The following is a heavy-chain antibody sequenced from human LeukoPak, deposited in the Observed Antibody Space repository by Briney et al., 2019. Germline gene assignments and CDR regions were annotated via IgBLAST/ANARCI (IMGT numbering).Heavy chain of an antibody. CDR1: GFTFSNAW. Sequence: PGGSLRLSCAASGFTFSNAWMNWVRQAPGKGLEWVSSISSGSSYIYYADSVKGRFTISRDNAKNSLYLQMNSLRAEDTAVYYCARDIAGISDYWGQGTLVTVSP. D-gene: IGHD6-13*01. J-gene: IGHJ4*02. CDR3: ARDIAGISDY. CDR2: ISSGSSYI. V-gene: IGHV3-21*01.